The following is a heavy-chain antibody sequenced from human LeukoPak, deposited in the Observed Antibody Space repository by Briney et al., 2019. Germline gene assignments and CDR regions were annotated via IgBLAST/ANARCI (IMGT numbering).Heavy chain of an antibody. V-gene: IGHV3-53*01. Sequence: GGSLRLSCAASGFTVSSNYMSWVRQAPGKGLEWVSVIYSGDGTYYADSVKGRFTISRDSSKNTLYLQMNSLRAEDTAVYYCARGRPTMVRGVGNAFDIWGQGTMVTVSS. CDR3: ARGRPTMVRGVGNAFDI. J-gene: IGHJ3*02. CDR1: GFTVSSNY. CDR2: IYSGDGT. D-gene: IGHD3-10*01.